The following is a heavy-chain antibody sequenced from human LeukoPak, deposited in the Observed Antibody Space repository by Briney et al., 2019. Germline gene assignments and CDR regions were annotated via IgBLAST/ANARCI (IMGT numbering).Heavy chain of an antibody. D-gene: IGHD3-22*01. CDR3: ARDRSDSSGYYFPND. Sequence: SETLSLTCTVSGGSISSYYWSWIRQPPGKGLEWIGYIYYSGSTNYNPSLQSRVTISVDTSKNQFSLKLSSVTAADTAVYYCARDRSDSSGYYFPNDWGQGTLVTVSS. CDR2: IYYSGST. CDR1: GGSISSYY. J-gene: IGHJ4*02. V-gene: IGHV4-59*01.